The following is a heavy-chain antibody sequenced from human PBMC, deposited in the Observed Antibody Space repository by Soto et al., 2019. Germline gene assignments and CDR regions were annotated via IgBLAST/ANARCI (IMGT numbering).Heavy chain of an antibody. CDR3: ARAQGVYGMDV. Sequence: SETLSLTCTVSGGSISSSSYYWGWIRQPPGKGLEWIGYIYYSGSTNYNPSLKSRVTISVDTSKNQFSLKLSSVTAADTAVYYCARAQGVYGMDVWGQGTTVTVSS. V-gene: IGHV4-61*05. CDR1: GGSISSSSYY. J-gene: IGHJ6*02. D-gene: IGHD3-16*01. CDR2: IYYSGST.